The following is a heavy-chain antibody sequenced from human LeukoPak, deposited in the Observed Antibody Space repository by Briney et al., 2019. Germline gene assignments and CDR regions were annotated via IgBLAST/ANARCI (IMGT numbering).Heavy chain of an antibody. Sequence: GGSLRLSCAASGFTFDDYAMHWVRQAPGKGLEWVSGISWNSGSIGYADSVKGRFTISRDNAKNSLYLQMNSLRAEDMALYYCAKDISRLGSDRGPFDYWGQGTLVTVSS. D-gene: IGHD4-17*01. CDR3: AKDISRLGSDRGPFDY. CDR1: GFTFDDYA. J-gene: IGHJ4*02. V-gene: IGHV3-9*03. CDR2: ISWNSGSI.